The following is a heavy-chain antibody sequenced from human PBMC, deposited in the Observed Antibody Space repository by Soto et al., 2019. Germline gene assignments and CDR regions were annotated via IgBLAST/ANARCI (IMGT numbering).Heavy chain of an antibody. CDR1: GFTFSSYS. D-gene: IGHD3-3*01. V-gene: IGHV3-48*01. Sequence: GGSLRLSCAASGFTFSSYSMNWVRQAPGKGLEWVSYISSSSSTIYYADSVKGRFTISRDNAKNSLYLQMNSLRAEDTAVYYCARVNDFWSGYYDTYYYYMDVWGKGTTVTVSS. J-gene: IGHJ6*03. CDR3: ARVNDFWSGYYDTYYYYMDV. CDR2: ISSSSSTI.